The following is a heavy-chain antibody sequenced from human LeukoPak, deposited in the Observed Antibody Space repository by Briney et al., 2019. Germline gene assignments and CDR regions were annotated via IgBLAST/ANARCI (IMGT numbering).Heavy chain of an antibody. V-gene: IGHV4-59*01. D-gene: IGHD2-2*01. Sequence: SETLSLTCTVSGGSISSYYWSWIRQPPGKGLEWIGYIYYSGSTNYNPSLKSRVTISVDTSKNQSSLKLSSVTAADTAVYYCARDGCSSTSCYARYYYGMDVWGQGTTVTVSS. CDR2: IYYSGST. CDR1: GGSISSYY. CDR3: ARDGCSSTSCYARYYYGMDV. J-gene: IGHJ6*02.